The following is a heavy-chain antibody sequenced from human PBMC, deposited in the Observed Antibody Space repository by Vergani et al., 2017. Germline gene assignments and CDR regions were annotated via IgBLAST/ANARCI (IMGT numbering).Heavy chain of an antibody. Sequence: QVQLVESGGGVVQPGRSLRLSCAASGFTFSSYGMHWVRQAPGKGLEWVAVIWYDGSNKYYADSVKGRFTISRDNSKNTLYLQMNSLRAEDTAVYYCARGLVTWGAYYYGMDVWGQGTTVTVSS. CDR2: IWYDGSNK. J-gene: IGHJ6*02. CDR1: GFTFSSYG. CDR3: ARGLVTWGAYYYGMDV. D-gene: IGHD3-16*01. V-gene: IGHV3-33*01.